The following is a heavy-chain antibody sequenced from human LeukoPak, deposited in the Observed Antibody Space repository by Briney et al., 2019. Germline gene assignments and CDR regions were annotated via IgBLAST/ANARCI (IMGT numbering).Heavy chain of an antibody. D-gene: IGHD4-17*01. CDR1: GFTFDDYA. CDR3: AKDMDTVTGVDY. CDR2: ISGDGGNT. V-gene: IGHV3-43*02. J-gene: IGHJ4*02. Sequence: GGSLRLSCAASGFTFDDYAMHGVRQAPGKGLEWVSLISGDGGNTYYADSVKGRFTISRDNSKNSLHLQMNSLRTEDSALYYCAKDMDTVTGVDYWGQGTLVTVSS.